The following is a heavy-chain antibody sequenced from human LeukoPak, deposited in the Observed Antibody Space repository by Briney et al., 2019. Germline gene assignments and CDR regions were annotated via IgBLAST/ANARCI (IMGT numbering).Heavy chain of an antibody. V-gene: IGHV4-59*08. J-gene: IGHJ4*02. CDR3: ARGGWELAY. Sequence: PSETLSLTCTVSGGSISSYYWSWIRQPPGKGLEWIGYIYYSGSTYYNPSLKSRVTISVDTSKNQFSLKLSSVTAADTAVYYCARGGWELAYWGQGTLVTVSS. CDR1: GGSISSYY. CDR2: IYYSGST. D-gene: IGHD1-26*01.